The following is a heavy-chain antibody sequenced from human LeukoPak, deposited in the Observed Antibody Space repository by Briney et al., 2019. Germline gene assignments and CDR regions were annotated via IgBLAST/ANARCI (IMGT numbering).Heavy chain of an antibody. CDR2: IYPDDSDA. CDR3: ARRYCSSTSCLFQFDP. Sequence: GESLKISCKGSGCSFTNHWIGWVRQMPGKGLELMGIIYPDDSDARYSPSFQGQVTISADKSINTAYLQWSSLKASDTAMYYCARRYCSSTSCLFQFDPWGLGTLVTVSS. V-gene: IGHV5-51*01. D-gene: IGHD2-2*01. CDR1: GCSFTNHW. J-gene: IGHJ5*02.